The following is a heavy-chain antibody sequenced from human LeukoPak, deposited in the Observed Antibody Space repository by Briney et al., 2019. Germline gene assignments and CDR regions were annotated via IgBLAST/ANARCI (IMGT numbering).Heavy chain of an antibody. D-gene: IGHD6-19*01. J-gene: IGHJ4*02. CDR1: GFTFSSYT. Sequence: PGGSLRLSCAASGFTFSSYTMNWVRRAPGKGLEWVSAIGGSGGSTHYADSVKGRFTISRDNSKDTLYLQMNSLRADDTAVYYCAKESSGGWYFDYWGQGTLVTVSS. CDR3: AKESSGGWYFDY. V-gene: IGHV3-23*01. CDR2: IGGSGGST.